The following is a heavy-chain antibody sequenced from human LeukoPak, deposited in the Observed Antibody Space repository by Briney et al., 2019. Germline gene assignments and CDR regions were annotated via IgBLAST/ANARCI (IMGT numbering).Heavy chain of an antibody. CDR2: INPNSGGT. J-gene: IGHJ4*02. CDR1: GYTFTGYY. CDR3: AGGNGDILNGCYSDY. V-gene: IGHV1-2*02. D-gene: IGHD3-9*01. Sequence: ASVKVSCKASGYTFTGYYMHWVRQAPGQGLEWMGWINPNSGGTNYAQKFQGRVTMTRDTSISTAYMELSRLRSDDTAVYHCAGGNGDILNGCYSDYWGQGTLVTVSS.